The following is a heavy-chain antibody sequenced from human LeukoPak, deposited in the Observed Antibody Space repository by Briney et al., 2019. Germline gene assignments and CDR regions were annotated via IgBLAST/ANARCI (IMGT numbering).Heavy chain of an antibody. CDR3: ARLNSGYDYFDY. J-gene: IGHJ4*02. CDR1: GYTFTGFY. D-gene: IGHD5-12*01. Sequence: ASVKASCKASGYTFTGFYMHWVRQAPGQGLEWMGWINPDSGGKNYAQKFQGRVTVTRDTSISTAYMELSRLTSDDTAVYYCARLNSGYDYFDYWGQGTLVTVSS. CDR2: INPDSGGK. V-gene: IGHV1-2*02.